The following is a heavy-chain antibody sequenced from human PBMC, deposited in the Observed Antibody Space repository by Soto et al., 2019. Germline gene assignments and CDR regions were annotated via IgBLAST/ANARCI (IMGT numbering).Heavy chain of an antibody. V-gene: IGHV3-23*01. Sequence: GGSLRLSCAASAFTFRSYAMSWVRQAPGKGLEWVSAITGSGDSTYYADSVKGRFTISRDNSKNTLYLQMNSLRAEDTAVYYCAKEGALELGDLNWFDPWGQGTLVTVSS. CDR1: AFTFRSYA. J-gene: IGHJ5*02. D-gene: IGHD1-7*01. CDR3: AKEGALELGDLNWFDP. CDR2: ITGSGDST.